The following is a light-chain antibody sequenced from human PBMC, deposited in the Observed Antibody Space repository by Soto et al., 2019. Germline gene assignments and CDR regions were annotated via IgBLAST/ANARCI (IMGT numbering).Light chain of an antibody. CDR3: QSHDSSLNSWV. J-gene: IGLJ3*02. CDR2: GNT. V-gene: IGLV1-40*01. CDR1: SSNIGAGYD. Sequence: QPVLTQPPSVSGAPGQRVTISCTGSSSNIGAGYDVHWYQLLPGTAPKLLIYGNTNRPSGVPDRFSGSKSGTSASLAITGLRAEDEADYYCQSHDSSLNSWVFGGGTKLTVL.